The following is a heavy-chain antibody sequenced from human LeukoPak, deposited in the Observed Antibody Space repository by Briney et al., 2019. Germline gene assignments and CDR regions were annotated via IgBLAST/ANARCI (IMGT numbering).Heavy chain of an antibody. J-gene: IGHJ4*02. CDR3: ARDLRPSGTYSYFDY. Sequence: ASVKASCKASGYTFTTYAMNWVRQAPGQGLQWVGWINTDTGNPTYAQGFTGRFVFSLDTSVSTAYLQISSLKAEDTALYYCARDLRPSGTYSYFDYWGQGTLVTVSS. V-gene: IGHV7-4-1*02. CDR1: GYTFTTYA. CDR2: INTDTGNP. D-gene: IGHD1-26*01.